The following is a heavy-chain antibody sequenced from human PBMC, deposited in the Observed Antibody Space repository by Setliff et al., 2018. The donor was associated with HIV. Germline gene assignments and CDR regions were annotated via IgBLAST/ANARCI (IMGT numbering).Heavy chain of an antibody. D-gene: IGHD1-26*01. CDR2: MNPDSGLT. J-gene: IGHJ4*02. V-gene: IGHV1-8*01. CDR3: ARGSFGGSYSSF. Sequence: GASVKVSCKTSGYDFVTYGVTWVRQAPGQGLEWMGRMNPDSGLTDYAPKLQGRVIMTRNTSITTAYMQVTRLRSDDTAVYYCARGSFGGSYSSFWGQGTLVTAPQ. CDR1: GYDFVTYG.